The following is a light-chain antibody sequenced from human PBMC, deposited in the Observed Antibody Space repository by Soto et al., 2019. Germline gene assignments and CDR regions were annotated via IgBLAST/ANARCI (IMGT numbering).Light chain of an antibody. CDR1: QNIDIY. CDR2: GAS. J-gene: IGKJ4*01. V-gene: IGKV1-39*01. CDR3: QQTSNTPQT. Sequence: DIQMTQSPSSLSASVGDRVTITCRASQNIDIYLHWYQQKPGTAPKLLIYGASSLQSGVPSRFSGSGSGTEFTLTIRSLKPEDFATYYCQQTSNTPQTFGGGTKVDIK.